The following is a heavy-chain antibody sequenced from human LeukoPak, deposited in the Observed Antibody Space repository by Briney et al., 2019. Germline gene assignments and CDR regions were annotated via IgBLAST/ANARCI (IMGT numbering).Heavy chain of an antibody. Sequence: SETLSLTCTVSGGSISSSSYYWGWIRQPPGKGLEWIGSIYYRGSTYYNPSLKSRITMSLDTSKSQFSLKLSSVTAADTAVYYCAVMSPAWAFDIWGQGTMVTVSS. CDR2: IYYRGST. D-gene: IGHD3-16*01. V-gene: IGHV4-39*07. J-gene: IGHJ3*02. CDR3: AVMSPAWAFDI. CDR1: GGSISSSSYY.